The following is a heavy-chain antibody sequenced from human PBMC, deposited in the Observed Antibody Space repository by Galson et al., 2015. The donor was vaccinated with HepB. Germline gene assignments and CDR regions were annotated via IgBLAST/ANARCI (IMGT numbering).Heavy chain of an antibody. Sequence: SLRLSCAASGFTFTSYAMSWVRQAPGKGLEWVSSISGSGGTTYYADSVKGRFTISRDNSKNTVSLQMNSLRPEDTAVHYCATSRTFDYWGQGTLVTVSS. J-gene: IGHJ4*02. CDR2: ISGSGGTT. CDR3: ATSRTFDY. V-gene: IGHV3-23*01. CDR1: GFTFTSYA. D-gene: IGHD6-13*01.